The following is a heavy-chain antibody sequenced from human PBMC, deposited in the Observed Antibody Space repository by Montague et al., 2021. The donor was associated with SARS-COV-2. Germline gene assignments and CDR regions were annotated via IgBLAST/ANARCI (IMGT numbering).Heavy chain of an antibody. CDR2: TFYRSKWYN. Sequence: CAISGDSVSSNTAAWNWIRQSPSRGLVWLGRTFYRSKWYNEFAESVKSRISINADTSKNEVSLQLKSVTPEDTAMYYCARDSRNCYWPIGFDIWGQGTVVTVSS. CDR1: GDSVSSNTAA. CDR3: ARDSRNCYWPIGFDI. J-gene: IGHJ3*02. V-gene: IGHV6-1*01. D-gene: IGHD6-13*01.